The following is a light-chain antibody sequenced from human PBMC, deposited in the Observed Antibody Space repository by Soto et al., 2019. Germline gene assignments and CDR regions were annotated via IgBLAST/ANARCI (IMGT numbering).Light chain of an antibody. Sequence: DIQMTQSPSSVSASVGARVTITCRASQGISTNLAWYQQKPGKAPKLLIYAASSLQSGVPPRFSGSGSGTDFTLTISSLQPEDFAIYYCLQANRVPLSFGQGTRLEIK. CDR1: QGISTN. V-gene: IGKV1-12*01. J-gene: IGKJ5*01. CDR3: LQANRVPLS. CDR2: AAS.